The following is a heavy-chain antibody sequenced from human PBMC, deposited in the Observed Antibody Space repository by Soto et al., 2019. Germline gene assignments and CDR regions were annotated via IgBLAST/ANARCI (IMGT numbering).Heavy chain of an antibody. CDR2: IYYSGST. CDR1: GGSISSGGYY. CDR3: ARVLYYDFWRSQDYYYYMDV. D-gene: IGHD3-3*01. J-gene: IGHJ6*03. Sequence: PSETLSLTCTVSGGSISSGGYYWSWIRQHPGKGLEWIGYIYYSGSTYYNPSLKSRVTISVDTSKNQFSLKLSSVTAADTAVYYCARVLYYDFWRSQDYYYYMDVWGKGTTVTVSS. V-gene: IGHV4-31*03.